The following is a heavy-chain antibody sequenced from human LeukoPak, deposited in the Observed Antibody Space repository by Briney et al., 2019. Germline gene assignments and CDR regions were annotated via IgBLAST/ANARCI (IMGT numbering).Heavy chain of an antibody. CDR1: GYTFTGYY. CDR2: ISAYNGNT. D-gene: IGHD6-19*01. CDR3: AREGSDWNYYYYMDV. Sequence: GASVKVSCKASGYTFTGYYMHWVRQAPGQGLEWMGWISAYNGNTNYAQKLQGRVTMTTDTSTSTAYMELRSLRSDDTAVYYCAREGSDWNYYYYMDVWGKGTTVTISS. J-gene: IGHJ6*03. V-gene: IGHV1-18*04.